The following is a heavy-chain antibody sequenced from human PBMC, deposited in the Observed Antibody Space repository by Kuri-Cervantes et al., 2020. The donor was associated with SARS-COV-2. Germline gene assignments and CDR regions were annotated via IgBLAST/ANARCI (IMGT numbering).Heavy chain of an antibody. J-gene: IGHJ4*02. CDR2: IRYDGSNK. D-gene: IGHD7-27*01. CDR3: ARELGTGEGFDY. Sequence: GGSLRLSCAASGFTFSSYGMHWVRQAPGKGLEWVAFIRYDGSNKYYADSVKGRFTISRDNSKNTLYLQMNSLRAEDTAVYYCARELGTGEGFDYWGQGTLVTVSS. V-gene: IGHV3-30*02. CDR1: GFTFSSYG.